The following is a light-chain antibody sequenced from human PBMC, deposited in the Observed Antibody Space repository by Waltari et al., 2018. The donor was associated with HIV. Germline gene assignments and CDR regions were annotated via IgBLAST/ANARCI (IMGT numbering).Light chain of an antibody. CDR2: LEGSGSY. Sequence: QPVLTQSSSASASLGSSVKLTCTLSSRHSSYIIACHQQQPGNAPPSLMKLEGSGSYNKGSGVPDRFSGSSSGADRYRTISNLQSEDEADYYCETWDSNTYVFGTGTKVTVL. J-gene: IGLJ1*01. CDR1: SRHSSYI. CDR3: ETWDSNTYV. V-gene: IGLV4-60*03.